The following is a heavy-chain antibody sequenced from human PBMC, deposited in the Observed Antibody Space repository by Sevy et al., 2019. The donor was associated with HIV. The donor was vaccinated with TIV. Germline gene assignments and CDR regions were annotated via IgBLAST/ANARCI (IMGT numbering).Heavy chain of an antibody. V-gene: IGHV3-23*01. Sequence: GGSLRLSCAASGFTFSSYAMSWVRQAPGKGLEWVSAISGSGGSTYYADSVKGRFTISRDNSKNTLFLQMNSLRAEDTAVYYCAKDLHSNLVYYFDFWGQGTLVTVSS. CDR1: GFTFSSYA. J-gene: IGHJ4*02. CDR2: ISGSGGST. CDR3: AKDLHSNLVYYFDF. D-gene: IGHD4-4*01.